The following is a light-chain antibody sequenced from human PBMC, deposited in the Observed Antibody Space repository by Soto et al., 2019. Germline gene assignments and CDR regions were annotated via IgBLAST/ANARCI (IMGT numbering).Light chain of an antibody. CDR3: QQYNSAPSLT. Sequence: DIQMTQSPSSLSASQGDRVTFTCRASQGISNNLAGYQQKPGKVPKLLIYDASTWQSGVPSRFSGSGSGTDFTLTISSLQPEDVATYYCQQYNSAPSLTFGGGTKVEIK. CDR2: DAS. J-gene: IGKJ4*01. V-gene: IGKV1-27*01. CDR1: QGISNN.